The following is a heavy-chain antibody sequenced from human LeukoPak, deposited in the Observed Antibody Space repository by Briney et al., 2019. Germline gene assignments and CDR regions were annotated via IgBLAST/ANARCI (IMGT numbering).Heavy chain of an antibody. CDR3: AKHGYCSGISCFFDF. J-gene: IGHJ4*02. CDR2: ISGSGGST. CDR1: GFTFSSYA. V-gene: IGHV3-23*01. D-gene: IGHD2-2*03. Sequence: QPGGSLRLSCAASGFTFSSYAMSWVRQAPGKGLEWVSAISGSGGSTYYADSVKGRFTISRDSSKNTLYLQMNSLRAEDTALYYCAKHGYCSGISCFFDFWGQGTLVTVSS.